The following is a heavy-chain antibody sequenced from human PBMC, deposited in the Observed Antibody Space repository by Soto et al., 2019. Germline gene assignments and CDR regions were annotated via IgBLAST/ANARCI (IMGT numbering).Heavy chain of an antibody. J-gene: IGHJ5*02. CDR3: ARHHGPTTSENWFDP. CDR1: GYTFFTYD. D-gene: IGHD5-12*01. Sequence: QVHLVQSGVEVKTPGASVKVSCQASGYTFFTYDISWVRQAPGQGLEWMGWISTNSGDTKYAQKFQGRVTMTTDTSTTTAYLELRSLRSDDPAVYYCARHHGPTTSENWFDPWGQGTLVTVSS. CDR2: ISTNSGDT. V-gene: IGHV1-18*01.